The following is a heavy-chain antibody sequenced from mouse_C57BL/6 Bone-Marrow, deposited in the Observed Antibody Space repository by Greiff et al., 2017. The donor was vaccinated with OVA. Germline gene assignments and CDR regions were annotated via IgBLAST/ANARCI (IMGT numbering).Heavy chain of an antibody. CDR1: GYTFTDYE. Sequence: VQLQQSGAELVRPGASVTLSCKASGYTFTDYEMHWVKQTPVHGLEWIGAIDPETGGTAYNQKFKGKAILTADKSSSTAYMELRSLTSEDSAVYYGTSRALYYSKGYFDVWGTGTTVTVSS. J-gene: IGHJ1*03. V-gene: IGHV1-15*01. D-gene: IGHD2-5*01. CDR3: TSRALYYSKGYFDV. CDR2: IDPETGGT.